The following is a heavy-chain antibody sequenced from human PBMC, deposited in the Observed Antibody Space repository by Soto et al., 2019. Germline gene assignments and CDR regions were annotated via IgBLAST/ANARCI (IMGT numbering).Heavy chain of an antibody. D-gene: IGHD6-13*01. CDR1: GFTFSSYW. CDR3: AREVRQLYHNWFDP. V-gene: IGHV3-7*01. J-gene: IGHJ5*02. CDR2: IKQDGSEK. Sequence: PGGSLRLSCAASGFTFSSYWMSWVRQAPGKGLEWVANIKQDGSEKYYVDSVKGRFTISRDNAKNSLYLQMNSLRAEDTAVYYCAREVRQLYHNWFDPWGQGTLVTVS.